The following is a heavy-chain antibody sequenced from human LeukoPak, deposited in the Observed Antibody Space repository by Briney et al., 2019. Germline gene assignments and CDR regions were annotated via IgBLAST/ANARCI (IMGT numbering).Heavy chain of an antibody. V-gene: IGHV4-34*12. CDR3: ARLGGSYSSGWVDY. CDR1: GGSFSAYS. J-gene: IGHJ4*02. CDR2: IIHGGTT. D-gene: IGHD6-19*01. Sequence: SETLSLTCAIYGGSFSAYSWSWIRQPPGKGLEWIGEIIHGGTTIYNPSLKSRVTISVDTSKNQFSLKLSSVTAADTAVYYCARLGGSYSSGWVDYWGQGTLVTVSS.